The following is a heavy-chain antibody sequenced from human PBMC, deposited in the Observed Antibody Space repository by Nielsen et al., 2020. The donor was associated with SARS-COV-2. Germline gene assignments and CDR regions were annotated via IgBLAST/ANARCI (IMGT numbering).Heavy chain of an antibody. J-gene: IGHJ5*02. CDR3: ARHFDWFDP. CDR2: IYYSGST. V-gene: IGHV4-39*01. CDR1: GGSIGGSTYY. Sequence: LSCTVSGGSIGGSTYYWGWIPQPPGRGLEWIGSIYYSGSTYYSPSLKSRVTISVDTSKNYFSLNLSSVTAADTAAYYCARHFDWFDPWGQGTLVTVSS.